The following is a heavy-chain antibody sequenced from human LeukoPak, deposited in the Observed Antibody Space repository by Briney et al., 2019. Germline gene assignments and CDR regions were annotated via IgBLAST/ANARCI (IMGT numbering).Heavy chain of an antibody. J-gene: IGHJ6*04. D-gene: IGHD3-10*01. Sequence: GGSLRLSCSASGFTFSSYAMHWVRQAPGKGLEYVSAISSNGGSTYYADSVKGRFTISRDNSKNTLYLQMSSLRAEDTAVYYCVKEYYYGSGNYFGGYGMDVWGKGTTVTVSS. CDR1: GFTFSSYA. V-gene: IGHV3-64D*06. CDR3: VKEYYYGSGNYFGGYGMDV. CDR2: ISSNGGST.